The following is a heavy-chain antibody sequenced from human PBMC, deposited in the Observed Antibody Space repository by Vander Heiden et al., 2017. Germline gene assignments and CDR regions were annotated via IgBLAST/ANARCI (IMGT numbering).Heavy chain of an antibody. V-gene: IGHV3-30*18. D-gene: IGHD4-17*01. J-gene: IGHJ6*02. CDR3: AKDLGGYGDPLYYYGMDV. Sequence: QVQLVESGGGVVQPGRSLRLSCAASGFTFSSYGMHWVRQAPGKGLEWVAVISYDGSNKYYADSVKGRFTISRDNSKNTLYLQMNSLRAEDTAVYYCAKDLGGYGDPLYYYGMDVWGQGTTVTVSS. CDR2: ISYDGSNK. CDR1: GFTFSSYG.